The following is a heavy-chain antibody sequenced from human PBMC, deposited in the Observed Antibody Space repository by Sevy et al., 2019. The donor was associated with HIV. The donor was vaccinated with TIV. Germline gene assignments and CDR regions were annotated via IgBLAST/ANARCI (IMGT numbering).Heavy chain of an antibody. CDR2: IYYSGNT. J-gene: IGHJ3*02. V-gene: IGHV4-31*03. CDR3: ARDRANWKVDAFDT. Sequence: SETLSLTCTVSGGSISSGGYFWSWIRQHPGKGLEWIGCIYYSGNTYYNPSLKSRVTISVGASKNQLSLKLSSVTAADTAVYFCARDRANWKVDAFDTWGQGTMVTVSS. CDR1: GGSISSGGYF. D-gene: IGHD1-1*01.